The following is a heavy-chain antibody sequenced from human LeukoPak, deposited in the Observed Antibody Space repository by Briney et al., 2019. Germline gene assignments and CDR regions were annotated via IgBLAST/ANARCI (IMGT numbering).Heavy chain of an antibody. D-gene: IGHD6-13*01. Sequence: GGSLRLSCVASGFTFSISWMSWVRQAPGRWPGWLAIIKEDGSVIWDVESVRGRFTISRDNAKNSVYLEMNSLRAEDTAVYYCARGSGRQQLEQNYWGQGNLVTVSS. CDR1: GFTFSISW. J-gene: IGHJ4*02. CDR3: ARGSGRQQLEQNY. CDR2: IKEDGSVI. V-gene: IGHV3-7*01.